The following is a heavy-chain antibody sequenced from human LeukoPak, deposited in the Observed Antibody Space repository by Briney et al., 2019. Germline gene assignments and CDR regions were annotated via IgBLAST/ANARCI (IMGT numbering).Heavy chain of an antibody. V-gene: IGHV1-2*04. D-gene: IGHD6-19*01. CDR3: ARAMSSYSSGWYFDY. CDR2: INPNSGDT. CDR1: GYTFTGYY. J-gene: IGHJ4*02. Sequence: ASVTVSFKASGYTFTGYYMHWVRQAPGQGGEWMGWINPNSGDTNYAQKFQGWVTMTRDTSISTAYMELSRLRSDDTAVYYCARAMSSYSSGWYFDYWGQGTLVTVSS.